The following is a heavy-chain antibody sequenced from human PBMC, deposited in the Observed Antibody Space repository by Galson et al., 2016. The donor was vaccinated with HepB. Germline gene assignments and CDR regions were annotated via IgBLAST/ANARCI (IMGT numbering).Heavy chain of an antibody. J-gene: IGHJ3*01. CDR3: AKDIRSSVTGWGKLDAFDV. D-gene: IGHD3-16*01. CDR2: ISIRSDST. Sequence: LRLSCAASGFTFNNYALNWVRQAPGKGLEWVSAISIRSDSTFYADSVKGRFMIFRDNSKNTVYLQMNTLRVDDTATYYCAKDIRSSVTGWGKLDAFDVWGQGTMVTVSS. V-gene: IGHV3-23*01. CDR1: GFTFNNYA.